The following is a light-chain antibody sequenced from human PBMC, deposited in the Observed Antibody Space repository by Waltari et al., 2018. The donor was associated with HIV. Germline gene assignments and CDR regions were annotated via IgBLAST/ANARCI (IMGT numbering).Light chain of an antibody. J-gene: IGLJ3*02. CDR3: QSYDSTLIGWV. CDR2: GNS. Sequence: QSVLTQPPSVSGAPGQRVTISCSGNTSNIGAGYDVQWYQHLPGRAPKVLIYGNSNRPSGVPDRFSGSKSGTSASLAITGLQAEDEADYYCQSYDSTLIGWVFGGGTILTVL. V-gene: IGLV1-40*01. CDR1: TSNIGAGYD.